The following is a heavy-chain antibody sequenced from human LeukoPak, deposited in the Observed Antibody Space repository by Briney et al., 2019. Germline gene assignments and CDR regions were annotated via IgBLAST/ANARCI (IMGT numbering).Heavy chain of an antibody. CDR3: ARDCRRPLRFLETYYMDV. J-gene: IGHJ6*03. CDR2: ISAYNGNT. CDR1: GYTFTSYG. V-gene: IGHV1-18*01. Sequence: GASVKVSYKASGYTFTSYGISWVRQAPGQGLEWMGWISAYNGNTNYAQKLQGRVTMTTDTSTSTAYMELRSLRSDDTAVYYCARDCRRPLRFLETYYMDVWGKGTTVTVSS. D-gene: IGHD3-3*01.